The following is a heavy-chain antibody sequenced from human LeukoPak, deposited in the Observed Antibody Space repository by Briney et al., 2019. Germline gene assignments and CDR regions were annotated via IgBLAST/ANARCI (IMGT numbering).Heavy chain of an antibody. CDR1: GFTFSSYG. J-gene: IGHJ5*02. V-gene: IGHV3-33*01. CDR3: ARDSGSYGATWFDP. Sequence: GGSLRLSCAASGFTFSSYGMHWVRQAPGKGLEWVAVIWYDGSNKYYADSVKGRFTISRDNSKNTLYLQMNNLRAEDTAVYYCARDSGSYGATWFDPWGQGTLVTVSS. CDR2: IWYDGSNK. D-gene: IGHD1-26*01.